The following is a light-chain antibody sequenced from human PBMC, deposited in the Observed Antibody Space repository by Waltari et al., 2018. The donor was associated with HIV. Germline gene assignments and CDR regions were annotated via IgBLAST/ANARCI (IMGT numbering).Light chain of an antibody. Sequence: DTQMSQSPSSVSASVGDRVTITCRASQDIRSWVAWYQEKPGKAPKLLIYAASTLESGVPSRFSGTASGTDFTLTITNLQPEDFATYYCQQANSFPLTLGGGTKVEIK. J-gene: IGKJ4*01. CDR1: QDIRSW. CDR2: AAS. V-gene: IGKV1-12*01. CDR3: QQANSFPLT.